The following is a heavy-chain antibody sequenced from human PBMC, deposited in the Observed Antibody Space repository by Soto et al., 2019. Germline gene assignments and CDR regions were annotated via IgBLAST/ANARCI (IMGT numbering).Heavy chain of an antibody. CDR3: ARAIVVTIGGMDV. D-gene: IGHD5-12*01. CDR2: IYYSGST. V-gene: IGHV4-30-4*01. CDR1: GGSINSADYY. J-gene: IGHJ6*02. Sequence: SETLSLTCTVSGGSINSADYYWSWVRQPPGKGLEWIGYIYYSGSTYFNPSLKSRVTISKDTSRNQFSLRLSSVTAADTAVYYCARAIVVTIGGMDVWGQGTTVTVSS.